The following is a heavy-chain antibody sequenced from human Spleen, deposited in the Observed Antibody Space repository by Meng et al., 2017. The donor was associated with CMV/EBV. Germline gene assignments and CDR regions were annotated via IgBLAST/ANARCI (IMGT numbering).Heavy chain of an antibody. J-gene: IGHJ6*02. V-gene: IGHV1-18*04. CDR3: ARVKLNYYGSGVGYYGMDV. Sequence: ASVKVSCKASGYTLTGYYMHWVRQAPGQGLEWMGWISAYNGNTNYAQKLQGRVTMTTDTSTSTAYMELRSLRSDDTTVYYCARVKLNYYGSGVGYYGMDVWGQGTTVTVSS. D-gene: IGHD3-10*01. CDR1: GYTLTGYY. CDR2: ISAYNGNT.